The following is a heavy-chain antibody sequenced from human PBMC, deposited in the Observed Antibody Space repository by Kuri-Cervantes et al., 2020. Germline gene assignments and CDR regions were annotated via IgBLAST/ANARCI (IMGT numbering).Heavy chain of an antibody. CDR2: IYTSGDT. J-gene: IGHJ5*02. CDR1: GGSISSGSYY. CDR3: ARSGDTAFGWFDP. D-gene: IGHD3-10*01. V-gene: IGHV4-61*02. Sequence: LRLSCTVSGGSISSGSYYWSWIRQPAGKGLEWIGRIYTSGDTYYNPSLKSRVTISVDTSENQFSLKLSSVTAADTAVYYCARSGDTAFGWFDPWGQGTLVTVSS.